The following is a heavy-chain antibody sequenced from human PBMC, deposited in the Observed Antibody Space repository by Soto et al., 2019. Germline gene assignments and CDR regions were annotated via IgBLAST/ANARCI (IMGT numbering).Heavy chain of an antibody. Sequence: GSVKVFFKASGYPFIRYGIQLVRQAPGQSLEWMGWINAANGNTKYSQKFQGRVTITRDTFASTAYMELRSLRSEDTAIYYCMRIKVADYFDHWGQGTLVTVSS. CDR1: GYPFIRYG. V-gene: IGHV1-3*01. CDR2: INAANGNT. J-gene: IGHJ4*02. CDR3: MRIKVADYFDH. D-gene: IGHD6-19*01.